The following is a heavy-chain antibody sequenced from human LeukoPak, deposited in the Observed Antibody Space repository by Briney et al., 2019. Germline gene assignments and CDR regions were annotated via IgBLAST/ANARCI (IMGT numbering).Heavy chain of an antibody. V-gene: IGHV3-21*01. CDR2: ISSSSSYI. Sequence: GGSLRLSCAASGFTFSSYSMNWVRQAPGKGLEWASSISSSSSYIYYADSVKGRFTISRDNAKNSLYLQMNSLRAEDTAVYYCAREVAVAGAPDDYWGQGTLVTVSS. J-gene: IGHJ4*02. CDR1: GFTFSSYS. D-gene: IGHD6-19*01. CDR3: AREVAVAGAPDDY.